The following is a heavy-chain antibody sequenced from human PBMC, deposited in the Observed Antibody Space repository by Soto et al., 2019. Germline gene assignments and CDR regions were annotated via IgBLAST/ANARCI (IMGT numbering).Heavy chain of an antibody. J-gene: IGHJ4*01. Sequence: GESLKISCQASGFGVTSFWIGWVRQMPGKGLEWMGLIYPGDSQTLYSPSFEGQVTISADKSISTVYLQWRSLKASDTAKYFCARRCVGANRSSPYYLDYWGQGTLVTVSS. CDR1: GFGVTSFW. D-gene: IGHD1-26*01. CDR2: IYPGDSQT. V-gene: IGHV5-51*01. CDR3: ARRCVGANRSSPYYLDY.